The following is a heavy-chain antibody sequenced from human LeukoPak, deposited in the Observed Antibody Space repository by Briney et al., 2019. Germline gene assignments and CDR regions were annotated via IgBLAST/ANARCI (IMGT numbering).Heavy chain of an antibody. V-gene: IGHV4-59*01. CDR2: IYYSGST. J-gene: IGHJ4*02. Sequence: PSETLSLTCTVSGGSISSYYWSWIRQPPGKGLEWIGYIYYSGSTNYNPSLKSRVTISVDTSKNQFSLKLSSVTAADTAVYYCARGRYYYDSSHTYYFNYWGQGTLVTVSS. CDR1: GGSISSYY. D-gene: IGHD3-22*01. CDR3: ARGRYYYDSSHTYYFNY.